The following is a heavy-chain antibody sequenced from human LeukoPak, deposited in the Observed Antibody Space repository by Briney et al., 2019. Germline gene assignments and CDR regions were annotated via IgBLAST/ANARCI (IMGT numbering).Heavy chain of an antibody. CDR2: IIPIFGTA. Sequence: ASVKVSCKASGGTFSSYAISWVRQAPGQGLEWMGGIIPIFGTANYAQKFQGRVTITADEYTSTAYMELGSLRSEDTAVYYCARGFLEWLLYRNWFDPWGQGTLVTVSS. CDR1: GGTFSSYA. D-gene: IGHD3-3*01. V-gene: IGHV1-69*13. J-gene: IGHJ5*02. CDR3: ARGFLEWLLYRNWFDP.